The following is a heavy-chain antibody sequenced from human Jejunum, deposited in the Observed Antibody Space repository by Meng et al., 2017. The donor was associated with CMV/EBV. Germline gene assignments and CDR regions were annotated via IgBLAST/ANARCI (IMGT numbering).Heavy chain of an antibody. CDR3: TRALDY. CDR2: IRYDGGER. J-gene: IGHJ4*02. CDR1: GFNFKDFW. V-gene: IGHV3-7*04. Sequence: LTLSCAAFGFNFKDFWMDWVRQAPGRGLEWVANIRYDGGERYYVNSVEGRFFIYRDNARNTLYLQMNSLRGDDSAIYYCTRALDYWGQGTPVTVSS.